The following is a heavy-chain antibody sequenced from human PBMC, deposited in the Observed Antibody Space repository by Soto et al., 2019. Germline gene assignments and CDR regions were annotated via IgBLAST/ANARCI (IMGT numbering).Heavy chain of an antibody. D-gene: IGHD3-16*02. CDR3: TTSDGDPFYDYIWRSYRRTDY. V-gene: IGHV3-15*01. J-gene: IGHJ4*02. CDR2: IKSKTDGGTT. Sequence: GGSLRLSCAASGFTFSNAWMSWVRQAPGKGLEWVGRIKSKTDGGTTDYAAPVKGRFTISRDDSKNTLYLQMNSLKTEDTAVYYCTTSDGDPFYDYIWRSYRRTDYWGQGTLFTVSS. CDR1: GFTFSNAW.